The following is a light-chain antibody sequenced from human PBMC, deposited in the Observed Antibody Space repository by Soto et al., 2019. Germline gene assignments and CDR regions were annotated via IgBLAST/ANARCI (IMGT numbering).Light chain of an antibody. CDR2: ATS. J-gene: IGKJ4*01. Sequence: DIQLTQSPSSLSASVGDRVTITCRASQAISSYLAWYQQKPGKVPELLIYATSTLHSGAPSRFSGSGSGTDFTLTISSLQPEDVATYYCHKYNHAPTFGGGTKVEIK. CDR1: QAISSY. V-gene: IGKV1-27*01. CDR3: HKYNHAPT.